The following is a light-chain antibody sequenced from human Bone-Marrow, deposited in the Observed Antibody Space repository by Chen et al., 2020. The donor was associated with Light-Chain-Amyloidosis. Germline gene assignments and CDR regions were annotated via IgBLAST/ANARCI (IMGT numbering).Light chain of an antibody. Sequence: SYVLTQPSSVSVAPGQTATIACGGNNIGSTSVHWYQQTPGQAPLLVVYDDSDRPSGIPERFSGSNSVNTATLTIGRVEAGDEADYYCQVWDRSSDRPVFGGGTKLTVL. CDR2: DDS. V-gene: IGLV3-21*02. CDR3: QVWDRSSDRPV. J-gene: IGLJ3*02. CDR1: NIGSTS.